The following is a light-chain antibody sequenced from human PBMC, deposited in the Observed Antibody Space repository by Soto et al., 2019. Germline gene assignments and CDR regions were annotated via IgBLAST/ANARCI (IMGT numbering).Light chain of an antibody. Sequence: DIQMTQSPSFLSASVGDRVTITCRASQGISNYLAWYQQKPGKVPKLLIYDAAILKSGVPSLFSGSGSGTEFTLTISTLQPEDSATYYCQNHTSAPLSFGPGTKVDVK. V-gene: IGKV1-27*01. J-gene: IGKJ3*01. CDR2: DAA. CDR1: QGISNY. CDR3: QNHTSAPLS.